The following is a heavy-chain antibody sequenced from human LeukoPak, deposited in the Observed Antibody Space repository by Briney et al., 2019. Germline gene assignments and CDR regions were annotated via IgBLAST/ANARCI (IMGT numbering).Heavy chain of an antibody. CDR3: ARDRGVAVAGTDYFDY. V-gene: IGHV4-59*01. J-gene: IGHJ4*02. Sequence: SETLSLTCTVSGGSISSYYWSWIRQPPGKGLEWIGYIYYSGSTNYNPSLKSRVTISVDTSKNQFSLKLSSVTAADTAVYYCARDRGVAVAGTDYFDYWGQGTLVTVSS. D-gene: IGHD6-19*01. CDR1: GGSISSYY. CDR2: IYYSGST.